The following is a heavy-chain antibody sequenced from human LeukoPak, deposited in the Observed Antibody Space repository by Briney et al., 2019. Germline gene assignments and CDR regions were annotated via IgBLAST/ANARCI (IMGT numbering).Heavy chain of an antibody. CDR3: ARGQDDYSSFYTWFDP. CDR1: GGSISSGGYY. Sequence: SEPPSLTCTVPGGSISSGGYYWSWIRPHPGKGLEWIGYIYYSGNTYYSPSLKSRLTISIDTPKNQFSLKLSSVTAADTAVYYCARGQDDYSSFYTWFDPWGQGTLVTVSS. D-gene: IGHD4-11*01. CDR2: IYYSGNT. J-gene: IGHJ5*02. V-gene: IGHV4-31*03.